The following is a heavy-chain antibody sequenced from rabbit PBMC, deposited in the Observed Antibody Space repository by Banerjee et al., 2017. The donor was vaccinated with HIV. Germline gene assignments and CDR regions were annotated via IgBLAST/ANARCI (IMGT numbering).Heavy chain of an antibody. CDR2: IGTGSGST. CDR1: GFDFSDYG. Sequence: QEQLVESGGGLVQPGESLTLSCKASGFDFSDYGVSWVRQDPGKGLEWIGYIGTGSGSTYYASWAKGRFTISKTSSTTVTLQMTSLTAADTATYFCARDLAGVTGWNFGLWGPGTLVTVS. D-gene: IGHD4-1*01. J-gene: IGHJ4*01. V-gene: IGHV1S45*01. CDR3: ARDLAGVTGWNFGL.